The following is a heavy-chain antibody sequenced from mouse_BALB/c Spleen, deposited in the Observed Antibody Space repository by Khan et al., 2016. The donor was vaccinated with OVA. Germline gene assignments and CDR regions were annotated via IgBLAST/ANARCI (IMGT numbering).Heavy chain of an antibody. V-gene: IGHV1S135*01. J-gene: IGHJ2*01. D-gene: IGHD1-1*01. Sequence: EVQLQQSGPELVEPGASVKVSCKASGYSFTDYNMFWVKQSLGKSLEWIGYIDPYNGGTNYNQKFMGKATLTVDKSSSKAFMHINRLTAEDAAVYYCALIYHYCSGFDYWGQGTTLTVSS. CDR2: IDPYNGGT. CDR3: ALIYHYCSGFDY. CDR1: GYSFTDYN.